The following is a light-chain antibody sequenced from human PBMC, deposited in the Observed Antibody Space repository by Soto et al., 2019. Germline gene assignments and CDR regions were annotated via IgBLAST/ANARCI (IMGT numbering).Light chain of an antibody. CDR1: SSDVGGYNY. Sequence: QSVLTQPASVSGSPGQSITISCTGTSSDVGGYNYVSWYQQHPGKAPKLMIYDVNNRPSGVSNRFSGSKSGNTASLTISGLQAEDEADYYCSSYIGSSTYVVFGGGTKLTVL. J-gene: IGLJ2*01. V-gene: IGLV2-14*01. CDR2: DVN. CDR3: SSYIGSSTYVV.